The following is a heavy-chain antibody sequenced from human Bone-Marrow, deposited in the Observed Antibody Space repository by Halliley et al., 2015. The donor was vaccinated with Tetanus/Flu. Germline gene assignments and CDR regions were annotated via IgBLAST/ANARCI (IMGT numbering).Heavy chain of an antibody. V-gene: IGHV3-33*01. CDR2: LWYDGTTE. J-gene: IGHJ4*02. Sequence: SLRLSCAASPFTLSNYGFHWVRQAPGKGLEWVAALWYDGTTEYYVGSVKGRFTISRDISKNTLYLQMNSLRGDDTAVYYCARAASFFNSSGFPDYWGQGTLVTVSS. D-gene: IGHD6-19*01. CDR1: PFTLSNYG. CDR3: ARAASFFNSSGFPDY.